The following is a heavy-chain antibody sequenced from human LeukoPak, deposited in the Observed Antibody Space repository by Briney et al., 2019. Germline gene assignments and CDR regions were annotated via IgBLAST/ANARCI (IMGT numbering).Heavy chain of an antibody. J-gene: IGHJ6*02. CDR3: ARVWGSSGWPAQYGMDV. V-gene: IGHV4-59*01. D-gene: IGHD6-19*01. Sequence: PSETLSLTCTVSGGSISSYYWSWIRQPPGKGLEWIGYIYYSGSTNYNPSLKSRVTISVDTSKNQFPLKLSSVTAADTAVYYCARVWGSSGWPAQYGMDVWGQGTTVTVSS. CDR2: IYYSGST. CDR1: GGSISSYY.